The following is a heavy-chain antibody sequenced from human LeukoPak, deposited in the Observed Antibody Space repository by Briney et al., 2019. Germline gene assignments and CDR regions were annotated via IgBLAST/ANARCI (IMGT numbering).Heavy chain of an antibody. V-gene: IGHV3-23*01. CDR3: AKSKRTAYYYDSSGYYYADY. CDR1: GGTFSSYA. D-gene: IGHD3-22*01. CDR2: ISGSGGST. Sequence: SCKASGGTFSSYAMSWVRQAPGKGLEWVSAISGSGGSTYYADSVKGRFTISRDNSKNTLYLQMNSLRAEDTAVYYCAKSKRTAYYYDSSGYYYADYWGQGTLVTVSS. J-gene: IGHJ4*02.